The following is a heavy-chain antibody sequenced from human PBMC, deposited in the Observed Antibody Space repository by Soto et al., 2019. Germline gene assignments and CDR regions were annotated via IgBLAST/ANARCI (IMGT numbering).Heavy chain of an antibody. V-gene: IGHV3-11*06. D-gene: IGHD3-10*01. CDR2: ISSSGSFT. CDR1: GFTFSDHY. Sequence: QVQLVESGGGLVRPGGPLRLSCAASGFTFSDHYMSWIRQVPGKGLEWISYISSSGSFTNYADSVKGRFTISRDNGKKSLYLQMNNLTAHDTALYYCARGRPTYYYYGLDVWGQGTTVTVS. J-gene: IGHJ6*02. CDR3: ARGRPTYYYYGLDV.